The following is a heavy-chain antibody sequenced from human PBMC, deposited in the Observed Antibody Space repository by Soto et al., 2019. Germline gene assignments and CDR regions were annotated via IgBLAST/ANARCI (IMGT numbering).Heavy chain of an antibody. CDR1: GFTFSSYG. J-gene: IGHJ2*01. D-gene: IGHD2-21*01. CDR2: ISYDGSNK. Sequence: QVQLVESAGGVVQPGRSLRLSCAASGFTFSSYGMHWVRQAPGKGLEWVAVISYDGSNKYYADSVKGRFTISRDNSKNTLYLQMNSLRAEDTAVYYCAKDTRILVNWYFQLWGRGHLVTVAS. V-gene: IGHV3-30*18. CDR3: AKDTRILVNWYFQL.